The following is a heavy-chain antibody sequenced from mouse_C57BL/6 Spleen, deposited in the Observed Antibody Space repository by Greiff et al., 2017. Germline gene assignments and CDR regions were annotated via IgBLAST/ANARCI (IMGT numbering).Heavy chain of an antibody. J-gene: IGHJ2*01. D-gene: IGHD1-1*01. V-gene: IGHV14-4*01. Sequence: EVQLQQSGAELVRPGASVKLSCTASGFNIKDDYMHWVKPRPEQGLEWIGWIDPENGDTEYASKFQGKATITADTSSNTAYLQLSSLTSEDTAVYYCTTAFTAFDYWGQGTTLTVAS. CDR1: GFNIKDDY. CDR3: TTAFTAFDY. CDR2: IDPENGDT.